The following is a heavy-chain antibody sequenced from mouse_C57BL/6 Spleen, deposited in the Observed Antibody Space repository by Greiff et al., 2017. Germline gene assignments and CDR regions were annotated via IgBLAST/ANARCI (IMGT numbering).Heavy chain of an antibody. CDR3: ARVYSNYRYFDV. V-gene: IGHV1-52*01. CDR2: IDPSDSAT. CDR1: GYTFTSYW. J-gene: IGHJ1*03. D-gene: IGHD2-5*01. Sequence: QVQLKQPGAELVRPGSSVKLSCKASGYTFTSYWMHWVKQRPIQGLEWIGNIDPSDSATHYNQKFKDKATLTVDTSSSTAYMQLSSLTSEDSAVYYCARVYSNYRYFDVWGTGTTVTVSS.